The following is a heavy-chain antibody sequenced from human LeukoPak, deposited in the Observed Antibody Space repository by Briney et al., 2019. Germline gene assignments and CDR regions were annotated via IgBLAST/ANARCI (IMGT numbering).Heavy chain of an antibody. CDR3: AKDIAYGDYGVYHFDN. CDR1: GFTFSNYG. Sequence: GGSLRLSCAASGFTFSNYGVSWVRQAPGKGLEWVSSISGGGGTTYYAESVKGRFTLSRDNSKNTLFLQMNSLRAEDTAVYYCAKDIAYGDYGVYHFDNWGQGTLVTVSP. J-gene: IGHJ4*02. CDR2: ISGGGGTT. V-gene: IGHV3-23*01. D-gene: IGHD4-17*01.